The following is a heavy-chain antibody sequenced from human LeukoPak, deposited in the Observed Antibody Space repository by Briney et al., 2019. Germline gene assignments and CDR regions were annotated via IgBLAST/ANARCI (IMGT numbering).Heavy chain of an antibody. D-gene: IGHD3-16*01. J-gene: IGHJ5*02. CDR3: ARVLKSTIMIRDNWFDP. V-gene: IGHV4-31*03. CDR1: GGFISSGGYY. Sequence: SETLSLTCTVSGGFISSGGYYWSWIRQHPGRGLEWIGYIYYSGSTYYNPSLKSRVTISVDTSKNQFSLKLSSVTAADTAVYYCARVLKSTIMIRDNWFDPWGQGTLVTVSS. CDR2: IYYSGST.